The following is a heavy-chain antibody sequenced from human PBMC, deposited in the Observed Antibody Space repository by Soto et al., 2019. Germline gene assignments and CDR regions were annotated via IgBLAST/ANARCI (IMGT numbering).Heavy chain of an antibody. CDR1: GFSLSTTRVG. CDR3: GHSNTSGMRYYFDV. CDR2: LYWEDDK. D-gene: IGHD2-2*02. Sequence: QITLKETGPTLVKPTQTLTLTCTVSGFSLSTTRVGVGWIRQPPGEALEWLALLYWEDDKRYSPSLKSRLTINKATSKNQVGLTLTNMDPVDTATYYCGHSNTSGMRYYFDVWGQGTLVTVSS. V-gene: IGHV2-5*02. J-gene: IGHJ4*02.